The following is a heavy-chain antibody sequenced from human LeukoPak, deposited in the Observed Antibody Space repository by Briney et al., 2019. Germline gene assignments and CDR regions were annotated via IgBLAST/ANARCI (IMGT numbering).Heavy chain of an antibody. CDR1: GGSISSGSYY. CDR2: IYTSGST. CDR3: ARGHTAMPYYHYYYMDV. J-gene: IGHJ6*03. Sequence: SETLSLTCAVSGGSISSGSYYWSWIRQPAGKGLEWIGRIYTSGSTNYNPSLKSRVTISVDTSKNQFSLKLSSVTAADTAVYYCARGHTAMPYYHYYYMDVWGKGTTVTISS. V-gene: IGHV4-61*02. D-gene: IGHD5-18*01.